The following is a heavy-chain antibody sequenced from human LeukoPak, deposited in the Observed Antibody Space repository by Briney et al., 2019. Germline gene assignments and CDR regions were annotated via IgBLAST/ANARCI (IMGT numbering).Heavy chain of an antibody. CDR1: GFTFDDYA. Sequence: PGRSLRLSCAASGFTFDDYAMHWVRQAPGKGLEWVSGISWNSGSIGYADSVKGRFTISRDNAKNSLYLQMNSLRAEDMALYYCAKGSPPTGTVGWDYFDYWGQGTLVTVSS. CDR3: AKGSPPTGTVGWDYFDY. CDR2: ISWNSGSI. V-gene: IGHV3-9*03. J-gene: IGHJ4*02. D-gene: IGHD1-1*01.